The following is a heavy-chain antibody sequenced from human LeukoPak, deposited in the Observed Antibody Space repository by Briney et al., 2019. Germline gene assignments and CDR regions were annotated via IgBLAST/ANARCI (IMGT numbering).Heavy chain of an antibody. D-gene: IGHD3-10*01. CDR3: ARLRVGDYYGSGFYFDY. Sequence: SWIRQHPGKGLEWIGYIYYSGSTYYNPSLKSRVTISVDTSKNQFSLKLSSVTAADTAVYYCARLRVGDYYGSGFYFDYWGQGTLVTVSS. J-gene: IGHJ4*02. CDR2: IYYSGST. V-gene: IGHV4-31*02.